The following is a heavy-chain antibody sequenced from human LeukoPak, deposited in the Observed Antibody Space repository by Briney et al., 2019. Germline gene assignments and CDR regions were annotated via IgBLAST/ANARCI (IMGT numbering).Heavy chain of an antibody. CDR3: ARAGPEYYYGSGSYVD. CDR2: ISAYNGNT. Sequence: ASVKVSCKASGHTFTSYGISWVRQAPGQGLEWMGWISAYNGNTNYAQKLQGRVTMTTDTSTSTAYMELSRLRSDDTAVYYCARAGPEYYYGSGSYVDWGQGTLVTVSS. CDR1: GHTFTSYG. V-gene: IGHV1-18*01. J-gene: IGHJ4*02. D-gene: IGHD3-10*01.